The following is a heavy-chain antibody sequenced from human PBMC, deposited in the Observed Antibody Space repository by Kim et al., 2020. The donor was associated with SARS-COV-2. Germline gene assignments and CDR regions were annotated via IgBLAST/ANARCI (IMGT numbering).Heavy chain of an antibody. CDR2: SRT. J-gene: IGHJ4*02. CDR3: ARDTSGPGY. V-gene: IGHV3-74*01. Sequence: SRTDYAESVKGRFTIARDNAKGTLYLQMSSLRVEDTAVYYCARDTSGPGYWGQGTLVTVSS.